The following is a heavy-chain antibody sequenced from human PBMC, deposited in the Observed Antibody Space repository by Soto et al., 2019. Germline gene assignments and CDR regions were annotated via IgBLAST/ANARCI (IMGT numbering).Heavy chain of an antibody. CDR2: ISNTGSTI. J-gene: IGHJ4*02. CDR3: ARGTMTAVSKTDS. V-gene: IGHV3-48*01. Sequence: EVQLVESGGGLVQPGGSLRLSCAASGFTFTTYSMNWVRLAPGKGLEWLSDISNTGSTIYYADSVKGRFTISRDNAKNSLDLQMSGLRVEDTAVYYCARGTMTAVSKTDSWGQGALVTVST. D-gene: IGHD4-17*01. CDR1: GFTFTTYS.